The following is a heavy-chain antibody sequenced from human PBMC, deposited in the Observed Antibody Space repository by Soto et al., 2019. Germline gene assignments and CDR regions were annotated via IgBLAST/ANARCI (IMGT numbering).Heavy chain of an antibody. J-gene: IGHJ3*02. CDR3: ARHAYHTYYYDSSGYFGLTSGDAFDI. Sequence: PSETLSITCTVSGGSISSGGYYWSWILHHPGKDQEWIGYIYYSGSTYYNQSLKNRVTISVDTSTNNFSLKLNSVTAADIAVYYCARHAYHTYYYDSSGYFGLTSGDAFDIWGQGTMVT. CDR1: GGSISSGGYY. CDR2: IYYSGST. D-gene: IGHD3-22*01. V-gene: IGHV4-31*03.